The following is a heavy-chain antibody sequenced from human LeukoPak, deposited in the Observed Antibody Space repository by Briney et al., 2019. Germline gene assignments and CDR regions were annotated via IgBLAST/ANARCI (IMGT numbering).Heavy chain of an antibody. CDR2: IKQDGSEK. J-gene: IGHJ6*02. CDR1: GFTFSSYW. D-gene: IGHD6-19*01. Sequence: GGSLRLSCAASGFTFSSYWMSWVRQAPGKGLEWVANIKQDGSEKYYVDSVKGRFTISRDNAKNSLYLQMNSLRAEDTAVYYCARVSGWPYYYYYGMDVWGQGTTVTVSS. CDR3: ARVSGWPYYYYYGMDV. V-gene: IGHV3-7*01.